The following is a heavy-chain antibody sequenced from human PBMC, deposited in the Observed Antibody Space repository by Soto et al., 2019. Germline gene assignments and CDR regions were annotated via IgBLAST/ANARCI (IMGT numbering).Heavy chain of an antibody. V-gene: IGHV1-3*01. CDR3: ARSIVVVTAIDY. CDR1: GYTFTSYA. Sequence: ASGKVSCKASGYTFTSYAMHWVRQAPGQRLEWMGWINAGNGNTKYSQKFQGRVTITRDTSASTAYMELSSLRSEDTAVYYCARSIVVVTAIDYWGQGTLVTVS. CDR2: INAGNGNT. J-gene: IGHJ4*02. D-gene: IGHD2-21*02.